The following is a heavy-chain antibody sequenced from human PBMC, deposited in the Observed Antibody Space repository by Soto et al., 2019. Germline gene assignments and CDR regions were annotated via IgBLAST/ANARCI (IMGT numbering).Heavy chain of an antibody. CDR2: ISGSGTTI. V-gene: IGHV3-11*01. CDR3: ARVGCSGGSCRLDY. Sequence: QVQLVESGGGLVKPGGSLRLSCAASAFIISDYYMSWIRQAPGKGLEWVSYISGSGTTIYYADSVKGRFTISRDNAKNSLYLQMSSLRAEDTAVYYCARVGCSGGSCRLDYWGQGTLVTVSS. D-gene: IGHD2-15*01. CDR1: AFIISDYY. J-gene: IGHJ4*02.